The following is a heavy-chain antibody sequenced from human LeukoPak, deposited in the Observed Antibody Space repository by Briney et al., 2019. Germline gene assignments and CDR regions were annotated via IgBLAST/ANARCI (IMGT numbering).Heavy chain of an antibody. D-gene: IGHD6-19*01. Sequence: SETLSLTCTVSGGCISSYYWSWIRQPAGKGLECIGRIYTSGSTNYNPSLKSRVTMSVDTSKNQFSLKLSSVTAADTAVYYCAREGTGIAVAGYYYYMDVWGKGTTVTISS. J-gene: IGHJ6*03. CDR1: GGCISSYY. CDR2: IYTSGST. CDR3: AREGTGIAVAGYYYYMDV. V-gene: IGHV4-4*07.